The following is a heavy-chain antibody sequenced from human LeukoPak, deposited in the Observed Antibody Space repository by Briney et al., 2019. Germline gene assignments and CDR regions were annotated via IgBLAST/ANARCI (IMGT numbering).Heavy chain of an antibody. CDR1: GYTFTGYY. V-gene: IGHV1-2*02. J-gene: IGHJ6*03. CDR3: ARDTAYCGGDCYFSYYYYYYMDV. CDR2: INPNSGGT. D-gene: IGHD2-21*02. Sequence: ASVKVSCKASGYTFTGYYMHWVRQAPGQGLEWMGWINPNSGGTNYAQKLQGRVTMTTDTSTSTAYMELRSLRSDDTAVYYCARDTAYCGGDCYFSYYYYYYMDVWGKGTTVTVSS.